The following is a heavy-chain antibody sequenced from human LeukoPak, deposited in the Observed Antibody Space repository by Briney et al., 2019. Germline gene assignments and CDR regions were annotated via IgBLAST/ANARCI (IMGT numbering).Heavy chain of an antibody. J-gene: IGHJ4*02. CDR2: IKQDGSEK. CDR1: GFTFSSYW. CDR3: ARASMIGLLDY. V-gene: IGHV3-7*01. D-gene: IGHD3-22*01. Sequence: GGSLRLYCAASGFTFSSYWMSWVRQAPGKGLEWVANIKQDGSEKYYVDSVKGRFTISRDNAKNSLYLQMNSLRAEDTAVYYCARASMIGLLDYWGQGTLVTVSS.